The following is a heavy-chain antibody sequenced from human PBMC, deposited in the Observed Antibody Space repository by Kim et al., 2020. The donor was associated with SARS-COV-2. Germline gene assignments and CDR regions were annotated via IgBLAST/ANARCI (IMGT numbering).Heavy chain of an antibody. CDR1: GFSLNTSGMC. Sequence: SGPTLVKPTQTLTLTCTFSGFSLNTSGMCVSWIRQPPGKALEWLARIDWDGGKYYSPSLKNRLTVSKDTSKNQAVLTMTNVDVADTATYYCARTYLYDTCHINSWGQGTLVTVSS. J-gene: IGHJ4*02. CDR3: ARTYLYDTCHINS. V-gene: IGHV2-70*11. CDR2: IDWDGGK. D-gene: IGHD3-22*01.